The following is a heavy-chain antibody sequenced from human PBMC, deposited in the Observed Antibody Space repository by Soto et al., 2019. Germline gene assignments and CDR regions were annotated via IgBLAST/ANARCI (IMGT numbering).Heavy chain of an antibody. CDR3: AKDPEYRTSSLRIYFEY. CDR2: FSYDGSNK. J-gene: IGHJ4*01. Sequence: GGPLRLSCAASGFTFSDYALHWVRQAPGKGLEWLAVFSYDGSNKYYADSVKGRFTISRDNSKNMLYLQMSSLRGEDTAVYYCAKDPEYRTSSLRIYFEYWGHGTPVTVSS. CDR1: GFTFSDYA. D-gene: IGHD6-6*01. V-gene: IGHV3-30*18.